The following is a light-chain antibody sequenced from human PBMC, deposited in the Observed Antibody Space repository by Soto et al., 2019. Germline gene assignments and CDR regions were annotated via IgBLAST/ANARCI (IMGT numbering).Light chain of an antibody. J-gene: IGKJ4*01. CDR2: GAS. CDR3: QKYNSAPPT. CDR1: QSVSSSF. Sequence: EIVLTQSPGTLSLSPGERATLSCRASQSVSSSFLAWYQQKPGQAPSLLIYGASSRATGIPARFSGSGSGTDFTLTISSLQPEDVATYYCQKYNSAPPTFGGGTKVEIK. V-gene: IGKV3-20*01.